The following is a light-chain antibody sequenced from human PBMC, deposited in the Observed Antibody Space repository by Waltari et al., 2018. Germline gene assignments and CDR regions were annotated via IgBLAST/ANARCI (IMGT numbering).Light chain of an antibody. CDR2: TNN. J-gene: IGLJ3*02. V-gene: IGLV1-44*01. CDR1: SSNIGINI. CDR3: AAWDDSLDGPV. Sequence: QSVLTQTPSVSATPGQRVTISCSGSSSNIGINIVNWYQQLPGTAPKLLIHTNNRRPSGVPDRFSGSKSGTSASLAIRGLQSEDEAEYYCAAWDDSLDGPVFGGGTKLTVL.